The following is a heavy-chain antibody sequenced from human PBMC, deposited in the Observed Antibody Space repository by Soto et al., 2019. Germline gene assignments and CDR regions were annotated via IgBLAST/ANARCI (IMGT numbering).Heavy chain of an antibody. CDR3: ARARQIAARPAFDAVDI. D-gene: IGHD6-6*01. J-gene: IGHJ3*02. CDR2: INPNSGGT. CDR1: GYTFTASF. V-gene: IGHV1-2*02. Sequence: ASVKDSCKASGYTFTASFLHWVRQAPGQGLEWMGWINPNSGGTNYAQKFQGRVTMTTDMSISTAYMEVSRLRSDDTAVYYCARARQIAARPAFDAVDIWGQGTSVTVSS.